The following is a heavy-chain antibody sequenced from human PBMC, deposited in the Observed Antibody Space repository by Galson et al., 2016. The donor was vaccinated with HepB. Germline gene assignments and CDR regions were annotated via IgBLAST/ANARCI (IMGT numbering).Heavy chain of an antibody. Sequence: SLRLSCALSGLSVSSKSVSWVRQAPGKGLEWVSVLYSGGTTDFADSVRGGFSISRDNSKNTVLLQMNNLRPEDTAVYFCTTDGEDFSLWFAEYRWGQGTPVIVSS. CDR2: LYSGGTT. V-gene: IGHV3-66*01. CDR1: GLSVSSKS. D-gene: IGHD3-10*01. CDR3: TTDGEDFSLWFAEYR. J-gene: IGHJ4*02.